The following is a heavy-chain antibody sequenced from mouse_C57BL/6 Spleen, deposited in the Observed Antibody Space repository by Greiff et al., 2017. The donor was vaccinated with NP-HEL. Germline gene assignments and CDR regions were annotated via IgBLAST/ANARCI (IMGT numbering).Heavy chain of an antibody. Sequence: QVQLQQSGAELVRPGTSVKMSCKASGYTFTNYWIGWAKQRPGHGLEWIGDIYPGGGYTNYNEKFKGKATLTADKSSSTAYMQFSSLTSEDSAIYYCARGSLYYAMDYWGQGTSVTVSS. CDR1: GYTFTNYW. CDR2: IYPGGGYT. V-gene: IGHV1-63*01. CDR3: ARGSLYYAMDY. J-gene: IGHJ4*01. D-gene: IGHD6-1*01.